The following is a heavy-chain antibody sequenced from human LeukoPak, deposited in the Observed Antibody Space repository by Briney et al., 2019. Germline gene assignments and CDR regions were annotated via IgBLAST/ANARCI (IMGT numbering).Heavy chain of an antibody. D-gene: IGHD3-10*01. J-gene: IGHJ4*02. CDR2: IYYSGST. CDR1: GGSISSYY. CDR3: ARHPSSMVRGVFDY. Sequence: SETLSLTCTVSGGSISSYYWSWIRQPPGKGLEWIGYIYYSGSTNYNPSLKSRVTISVDTSKNQFSLKLSSVTAADTAVYYCARHPSSMVRGVFDYWGQGTLVTVSS. V-gene: IGHV4-59*08.